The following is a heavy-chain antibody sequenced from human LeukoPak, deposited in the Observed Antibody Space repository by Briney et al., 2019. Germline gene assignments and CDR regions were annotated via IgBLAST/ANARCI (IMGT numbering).Heavy chain of an antibody. V-gene: IGHV3-23*01. J-gene: IGHJ4*02. Sequence: PGGSLRLSCGASGFTFSSHAMTWVRQAPGKGLEWVSAISISGDTTYYADAVKGLFTISRDNSKNTVYLQMNSLRAEDTAVYYCANEIRPNDYWGQGTLVTVSS. CDR1: GFTFSSHA. CDR3: ANEIRPNDY. CDR2: ISISGDTT. D-gene: IGHD4-17*01.